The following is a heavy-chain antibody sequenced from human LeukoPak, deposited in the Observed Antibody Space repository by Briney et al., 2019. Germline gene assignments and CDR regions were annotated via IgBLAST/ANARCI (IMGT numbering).Heavy chain of an antibody. CDR3: AKDQAAYSRSWYDGMDV. Sequence: PGGSLRLSCAASGFTFSSYGMHWVRQAPGKGLEWVAVISYDGSNKYYADSVKGRFTISRDNSKNTLYLQMNSLRAEDTAVYYCAKDQAAYSRSWYDGMDVWGQGTMVTVSS. J-gene: IGHJ6*02. V-gene: IGHV3-30*18. CDR2: ISYDGSNK. D-gene: IGHD6-13*01. CDR1: GFTFSSYG.